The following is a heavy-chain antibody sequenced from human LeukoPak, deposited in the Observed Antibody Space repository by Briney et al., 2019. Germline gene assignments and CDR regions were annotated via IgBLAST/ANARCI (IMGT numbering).Heavy chain of an antibody. CDR2: ISYDGSNK. D-gene: IGHD3-3*01. CDR1: GFTFSSYA. J-gene: IGHJ3*02. V-gene: IGHV3-30-3*01. CDR3: AKARGRFLEWLSPRGASDAFDI. Sequence: PGRSLRLSCAASGFTFSSYAMHWVRQAPGKGLEWVAVISYDGSNKYYADSVKGRFTISRDNSKNTLYLQMNSLRAEDTAVYYCAKARGRFLEWLSPRGASDAFDIWGQGTMVTVSS.